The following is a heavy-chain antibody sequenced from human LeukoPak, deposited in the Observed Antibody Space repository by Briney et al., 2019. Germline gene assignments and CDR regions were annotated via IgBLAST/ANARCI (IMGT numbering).Heavy chain of an antibody. Sequence: GRSLRLSCAASGFTFSSYAMSWVRQAAGKGLEWVSAISGSGGSTYYADSVKGRFTISRDNSKNTLYLQMSSLRAEDTAVYCCAKDWYCSSTSCYRSDSYYYYGMDVWGQGTTVTVSS. V-gene: IGHV3-23*01. CDR2: ISGSGGST. D-gene: IGHD2-2*02. CDR3: AKDWYCSSTSCYRSDSYYYYGMDV. J-gene: IGHJ6*02. CDR1: GFTFSSYA.